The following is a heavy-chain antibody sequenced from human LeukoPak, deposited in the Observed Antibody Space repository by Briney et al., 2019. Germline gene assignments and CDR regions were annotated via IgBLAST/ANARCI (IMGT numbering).Heavy chain of an antibody. J-gene: IGHJ6*04. CDR1: GFTFSSYS. Sequence: GGSLRLSCAASGFTFSSYSMNWVRQAPGKGLEWVAVISYDGSNKYYADSVKGRFTISRDNSKNTLYLQMNSLRAEDTAVYYCAKDDVVGATLLPSYYYYYGMDVWGKGSTVTVSS. D-gene: IGHD1-26*01. CDR2: ISYDGSNK. CDR3: AKDDVVGATLLPSYYYYYGMDV. V-gene: IGHV3-30*18.